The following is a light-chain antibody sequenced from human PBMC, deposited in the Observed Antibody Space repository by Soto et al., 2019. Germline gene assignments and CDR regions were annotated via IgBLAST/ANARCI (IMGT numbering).Light chain of an antibody. V-gene: IGKV3-11*01. J-gene: IGKJ4*01. CDR1: HSVSGY. Sequence: DIVLTQSPATLSLSPGERATLSCRASHSVSGYLVWYQQKPGMAPRLLIYDASNRATGIPARFSGSGSATDFTLTISGLEPEDFAVYYCQQRSNWPPTFGGGTKVEIK. CDR3: QQRSNWPPT. CDR2: DAS.